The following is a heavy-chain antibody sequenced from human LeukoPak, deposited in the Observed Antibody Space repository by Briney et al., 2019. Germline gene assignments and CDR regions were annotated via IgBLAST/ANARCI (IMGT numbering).Heavy chain of an antibody. Sequence: GGSLRLSCAASGFTFGSYAMSWVRQAPGKGLEWVSATSGSGGSTYYADSVKGRFTISRDNSKNTLYLQMNSLRAEDTAVYYCAREAYGDWYYFDYWGQGTLVTVSS. V-gene: IGHV3-23*01. CDR3: AREAYGDWYYFDY. CDR2: TSGSGGST. D-gene: IGHD4-17*01. CDR1: GFTFGSYA. J-gene: IGHJ4*02.